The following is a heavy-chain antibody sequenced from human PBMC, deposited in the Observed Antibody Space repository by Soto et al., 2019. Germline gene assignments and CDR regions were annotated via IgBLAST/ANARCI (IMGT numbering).Heavy chain of an antibody. D-gene: IGHD2-2*01. Sequence: GASVKVSCKASGYTFTNYAMHWVRQAPGQRLEWMGWINAGNGNTKYSQKFQGRVTITRDTSASTAYVELSSLRSEDTAVYYCARVAEDIVVVPPFNYWGQGTLVTVS. CDR3: ARVAEDIVVVPPFNY. CDR1: GYTFTNYA. J-gene: IGHJ4*02. CDR2: INAGNGNT. V-gene: IGHV1-3*01.